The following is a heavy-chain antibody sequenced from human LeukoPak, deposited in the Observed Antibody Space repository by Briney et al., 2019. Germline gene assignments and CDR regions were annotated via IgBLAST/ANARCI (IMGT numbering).Heavy chain of an antibody. CDR3: ARGQWGLDY. V-gene: IGHV3-11*01. D-gene: IGHD1-26*01. Sequence: EGSLRLSCAAAGFTFSDHYMTWIRQAPGKALEWVSYISPDGTTSYYADSLKGRFTVSRDNAKNSLYLQMNSLSAEDTAVYFCARGQWGLDYWGQGALVTVSS. J-gene: IGHJ4*02. CDR1: GFTFSDHY. CDR2: ISPDGTTS.